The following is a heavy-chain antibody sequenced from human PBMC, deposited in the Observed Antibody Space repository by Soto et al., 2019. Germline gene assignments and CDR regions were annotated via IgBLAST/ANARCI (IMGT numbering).Heavy chain of an antibody. CDR3: EGESYDDGWTFLDY. D-gene: IGHD6-19*01. Sequence: SVKVSCKASRGTFSSYAMTWGRQAPGQGLQWVGGIIPIFGTANYAQTFQGRVTITADKSTSTVHMELRSLRSEDTALYYCEGESYDDGWTFLDYWGQGTLVTVSS. CDR2: IIPIFGTA. J-gene: IGHJ4*02. V-gene: IGHV1-69*06. CDR1: RGTFSSYA.